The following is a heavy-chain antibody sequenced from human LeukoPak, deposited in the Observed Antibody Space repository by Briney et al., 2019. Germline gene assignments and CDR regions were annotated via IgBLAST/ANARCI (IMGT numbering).Heavy chain of an antibody. CDR2: INTGNGNT. CDR1: GYTFSNYG. D-gene: IGHD3-22*01. V-gene: IGHV1-3*04. J-gene: IGHJ1*01. Sequence: ASVKVSCKTSGYTFSNYGMHWVRQAPRQSLEWMGWINTGNGNTKSSQKFQDRVTLTRDTSASTAYMELNSLSSEDTAVYYCARVPLHDTSGRYYPHWGQGTLVTVSS. CDR3: ARVPLHDTSGRYYPH.